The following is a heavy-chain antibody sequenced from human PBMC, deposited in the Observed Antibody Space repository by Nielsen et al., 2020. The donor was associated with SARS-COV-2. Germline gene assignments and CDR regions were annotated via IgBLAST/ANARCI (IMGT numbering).Heavy chain of an antibody. CDR1: GGTFSSDA. CDR3: ARERGGYSSYAY. J-gene: IGHJ4*02. CDR2: IIPIFGTA. V-gene: IGHV1-69*13. D-gene: IGHD5-18*01. Sequence: SVKVSCKASGGTFSSDAISWVRQAPGQGLEWMGGIIPIFGTANYAQKFQGRVTITADESTSTAYMELSSLRSEDTAVYYCARERGGYSSYAYWGQGTLVTVSS.